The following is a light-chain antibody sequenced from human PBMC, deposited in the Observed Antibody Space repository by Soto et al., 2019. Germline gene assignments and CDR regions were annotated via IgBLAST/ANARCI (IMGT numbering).Light chain of an antibody. CDR2: GAS. CDR3: QQYGNSPIT. V-gene: IGKV3-20*01. Sequence: EIVLTQSPATLSVFPGERATLSCWASQSIKTYLAWYQQKPGQAPRLLIYGASSRATGIPDRFSGSGSGTDFTLTISRLEPEDFAVYYCQQYGNSPITFGQGTRLEIK. J-gene: IGKJ5*01. CDR1: QSIKTY.